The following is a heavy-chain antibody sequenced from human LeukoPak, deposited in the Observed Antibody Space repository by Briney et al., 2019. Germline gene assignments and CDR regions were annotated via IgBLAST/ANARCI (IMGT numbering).Heavy chain of an antibody. Sequence: PSETLSLTCTVSGGSVSNYYWSWIRQPPGKGLEWIGYIYYSGSTYYNPSLKSRVTMSVDTSKNQFSLKLSSVTAVDTAVYYCARRAGTTGDAFDIWGQGTMVTVSS. D-gene: IGHD1-7*01. CDR2: IYYSGST. J-gene: IGHJ3*02. CDR3: ARRAGTTGDAFDI. CDR1: GGSVSNYY. V-gene: IGHV4-59*04.